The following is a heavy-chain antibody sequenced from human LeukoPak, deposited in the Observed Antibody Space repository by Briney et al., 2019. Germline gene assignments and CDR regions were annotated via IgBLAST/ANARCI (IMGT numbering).Heavy chain of an antibody. CDR3: ARLWSYYDNSGFFEDY. V-gene: IGHV1-2*02. CDR2: INPNSGGT. Sequence: ASVKVSCKASGYTFTGYYMHWVRQAPGQGLEWMGWINPNSGGTNYAQKFQGRVTMTRDTSTSTFDMELSSLKSEDTAVYYCARLWSYYDNSGFFEDYWGQGTLVTVSS. D-gene: IGHD3-22*01. CDR1: GYTFTGYY. J-gene: IGHJ4*02.